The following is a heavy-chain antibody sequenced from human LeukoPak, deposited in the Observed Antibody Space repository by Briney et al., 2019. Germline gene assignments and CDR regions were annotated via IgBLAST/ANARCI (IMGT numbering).Heavy chain of an antibody. CDR2: IKQDGSEE. Sequence: GGSLRLSCAASGFTFGSYWMSWVRQAPGKGLEWVANIKQDGSEEYYVDSVKGRFTISRDNAKNSLYLQMNSLRAEDTAVYYCARDGYCSGGNCFRKNDYWGQGTLVTVSS. D-gene: IGHD2-15*01. CDR3: ARDGYCSGGNCFRKNDY. J-gene: IGHJ4*02. V-gene: IGHV3-7*01. CDR1: GFTFGSYW.